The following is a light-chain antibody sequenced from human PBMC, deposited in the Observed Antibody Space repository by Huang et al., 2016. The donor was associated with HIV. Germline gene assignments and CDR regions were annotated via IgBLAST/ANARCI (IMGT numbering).Light chain of an antibody. Sequence: ETVLPQSPGILSLSPGERATLHFRASQRVSTAYLAWYQQKPGQEPRLLIHGATARATGIPDRFRGSGSGTDFTLTINRREPEDFALYYCQQYGNSPLTFGGGTEVEIK. J-gene: IGKJ4*01. CDR2: GAT. V-gene: IGKV3-20*01. CDR3: QQYGNSPLT. CDR1: QRVSTAY.